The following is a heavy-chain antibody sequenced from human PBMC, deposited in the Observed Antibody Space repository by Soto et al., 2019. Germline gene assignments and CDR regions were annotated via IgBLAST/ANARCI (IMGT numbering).Heavy chain of an antibody. CDR1: GGSVSSPGIH. V-gene: IGHV4-39*01. CDR2: ISYSETT. CDR3: ARHSSPYSYSDWFDP. J-gene: IGHJ5*02. D-gene: IGHD1-26*01. Sequence: QLQLHESGPRLVNPSETLSLTCTVSGGSVSSPGIHWGWIRQPPGKGLQWVGTISYSETTYSNPSLTRRVTISVDTSKTQFSLKLSSVTAADTAVYYCARHSSPYSYSDWFDPWGQGTLVTVSS.